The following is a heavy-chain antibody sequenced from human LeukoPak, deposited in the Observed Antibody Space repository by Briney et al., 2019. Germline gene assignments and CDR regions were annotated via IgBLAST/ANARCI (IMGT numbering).Heavy chain of an antibody. J-gene: IGHJ4*02. Sequence: GGSLRLSCAASGFTFSSYGMHWVRQAPGKGLEWVAVISYDGSNKYYADSVKGRFTISRDNSKNTLYLQMNSLRAEDTAVYYCVRDLGGRSGHWGPGTLVTVSS. CDR2: ISYDGSNK. CDR3: VRDLGGRSGH. V-gene: IGHV3-30*03. CDR1: GFTFSSYG. D-gene: IGHD1-26*01.